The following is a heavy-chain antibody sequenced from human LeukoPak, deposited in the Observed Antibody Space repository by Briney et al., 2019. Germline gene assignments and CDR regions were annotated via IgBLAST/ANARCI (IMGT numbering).Heavy chain of an antibody. CDR1: GGSISRDSYY. CDR2: IHYSGST. D-gene: IGHD5-18*01. J-gene: IGHJ4*02. CDR3: ASGRGYSYAH. V-gene: IGHV4-39*07. Sequence: SETLSLTCTVSGGSISRDSYYWAWIRQPPGKGLEWIGSIHYSGSTHYNPSLQSRVTISVDTSKNQFSLKLSSVTAADTAVYYCASGRGYSYAHWGQGTLVTVSS.